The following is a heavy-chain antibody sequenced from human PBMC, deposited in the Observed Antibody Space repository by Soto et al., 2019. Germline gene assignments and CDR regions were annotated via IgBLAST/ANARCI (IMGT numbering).Heavy chain of an antibody. CDR1: GFSLSNARMG. Sequence: GSGPTLVNPTEPLTLTCTVSGFSLSNARMGVSWIRQPPGMALEWLAHIFSNDEKSYSTSLKSRLTISKDTSKSQVVLTMTNMDPVDTATYYCARFGIGDHPPYWYFDLWGRGTLVTVS. V-gene: IGHV2-26*01. CDR2: IFSNDEK. CDR3: ARFGIGDHPPYWYFDL. D-gene: IGHD4-17*01. J-gene: IGHJ2*01.